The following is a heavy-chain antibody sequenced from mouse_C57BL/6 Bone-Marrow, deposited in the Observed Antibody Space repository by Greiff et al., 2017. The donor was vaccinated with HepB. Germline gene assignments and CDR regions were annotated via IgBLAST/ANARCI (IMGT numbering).Heavy chain of an antibody. CDR3: TKSGRINTVVATGYFDV. V-gene: IGHV1-5*01. Sequence: EVQLQQSGTVLARPGASVKMSCKTSGYTFTSYWMHWVKQRPGQGLEWIGAIFPGNSDTSYKQKFKGKAKLTAVTSASTAYMELSSLTNEASAVYYGTKSGRINTVVATGYFDVWGKGTTVTVSS. D-gene: IGHD1-1*01. J-gene: IGHJ1*03. CDR1: GYTFTSYW. CDR2: IFPGNSDT.